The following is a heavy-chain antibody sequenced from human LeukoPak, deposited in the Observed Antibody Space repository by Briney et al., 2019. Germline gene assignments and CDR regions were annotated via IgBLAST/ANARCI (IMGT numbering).Heavy chain of an antibody. CDR1: GFTFRNYW. D-gene: IGHD3-22*01. J-gene: IGHJ3*01. CDR3: TRADDGSGYNAFDL. V-gene: IGHV3-74*01. Sequence: PGGSLRLSCAASGFTFRNYWLHWVRQVRGEGLVWVSRIKTDGSTTNYADFVKGRFTISRENAKNTLYLQMNSLRVEDTAVYYCTRADDGSGYNAFDLWGQGTMLTVSS. CDR2: IKTDGSTT.